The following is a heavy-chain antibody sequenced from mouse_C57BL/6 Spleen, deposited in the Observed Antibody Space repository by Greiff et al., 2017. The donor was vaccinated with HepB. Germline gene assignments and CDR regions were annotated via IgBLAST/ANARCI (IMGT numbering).Heavy chain of an antibody. D-gene: IGHD1-1*01. CDR3: ALRVYAMDY. V-gene: IGHV1-26*01. J-gene: IGHJ4*01. Sequence: EVKLQQSGPELVKPGASVKISCKASGYTFTDYYMNWVKQSHGKSLEWIGDINPNNGGTSYNQKFKGKATLTVDKSSSTAYMELRSLTSEDSAVYYCALRVYAMDYWGQGTSVTVSS. CDR1: GYTFTDYY. CDR2: INPNNGGT.